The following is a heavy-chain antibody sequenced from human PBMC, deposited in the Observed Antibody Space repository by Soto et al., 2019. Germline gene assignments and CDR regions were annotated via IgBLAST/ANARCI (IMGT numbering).Heavy chain of an antibody. CDR2: INYSGST. D-gene: IGHD3-10*01. CDR1: GGSIRPHTYY. Sequence: QLQLQESGPGLVKPSETLSLSCTVSGGSIRPHTYYWGWVRQPPGKGLEWIGSINYSGSTYYNPSLKSRVTIAVDTSKNQCSLKLSSVTAADTAVFYCAANNYYGSGSDYEGIDYWGQGTLGTVSS. J-gene: IGHJ4*02. V-gene: IGHV4-39*01. CDR3: AANNYYGSGSDYEGIDY.